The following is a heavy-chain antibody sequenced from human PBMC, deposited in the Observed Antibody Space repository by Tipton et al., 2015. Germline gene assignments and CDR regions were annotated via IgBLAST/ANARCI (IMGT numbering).Heavy chain of an antibody. CDR1: GGSISSSHW. D-gene: IGHD6-13*01. V-gene: IGHV4-4*02. J-gene: IGHJ5*02. Sequence: TLSLTCAVSGGSISSSHWWSWVRQPPGKGLEWIGEIYHSGSTNYNPSLKSRVTISVDRSTNHFSLRLTSVTAADTAVYYCAREIAARKAYNWFDPWGQGTLVTVSS. CDR3: AREIAARKAYNWFDP. CDR2: IYHSGST.